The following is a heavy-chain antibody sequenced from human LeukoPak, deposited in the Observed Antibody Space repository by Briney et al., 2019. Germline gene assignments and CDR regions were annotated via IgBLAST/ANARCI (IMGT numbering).Heavy chain of an antibody. V-gene: IGHV4-30-4*07. Sequence: PSETLSLTCAVSGGSISSGGYSWSWIRQPPGKGLEWIGYIYYSGSTYYNPSLKSRVTISVDTSKNQFSLKLSSVTAADTAVYYCARNLYGDWSYYYYYYMDVWGKGTTVTVSS. CDR2: IYYSGST. CDR3: ARNLYGDWSYYYYYYMDV. J-gene: IGHJ6*03. CDR1: GGSISSGGYS. D-gene: IGHD4-17*01.